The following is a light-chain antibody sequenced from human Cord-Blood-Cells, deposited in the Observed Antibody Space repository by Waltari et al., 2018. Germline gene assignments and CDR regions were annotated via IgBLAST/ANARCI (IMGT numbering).Light chain of an antibody. J-gene: IGKJ4*01. Sequence: AIQMTQSPSSLSASLGDRVTITCRARQGIINDFGWYQQKPGKAPKVLIYAESSLQSGVPSRFSGSGSGTDFTLTISSLQPEDFATYYCLQDYNYPLTFGGGTKVEIK. CDR2: AES. V-gene: IGKV1-6*01. CDR1: QGIIND. CDR3: LQDYNYPLT.